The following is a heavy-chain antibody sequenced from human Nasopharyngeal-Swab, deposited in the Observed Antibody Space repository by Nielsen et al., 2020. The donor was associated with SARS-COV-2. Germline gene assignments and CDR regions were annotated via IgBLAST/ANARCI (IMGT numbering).Heavy chain of an antibody. D-gene: IGHD4-17*01. CDR3: AWMNGLRHYYYYYGMDV. CDR2: IFSNDEK. J-gene: IGHJ6*02. V-gene: IGHV2-26*01. Sequence: WIRQPPGKALEWLAHIFSNDEKSYSTSLKSRLTISKDTSKSQVVLTMTNMDPVDTATYYCAWMNGLRHYYYYYGMDVWGQGTTVTVSS.